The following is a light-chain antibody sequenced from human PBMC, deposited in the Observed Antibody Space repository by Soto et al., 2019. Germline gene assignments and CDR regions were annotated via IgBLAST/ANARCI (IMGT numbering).Light chain of an antibody. CDR1: QDISNY. Sequence: DIQMSQSPSSLSASVGDRVTITCQASQDISNYLNWYQHKPGKPPKLLIYDASNLETGVPSRFSGSKSGTAFTFTITSLQPEDIATYYCQQYDNLPFSFCGGTKVEIK. CDR2: DAS. CDR3: QQYDNLPFS. J-gene: IGKJ4*01. V-gene: IGKV1-33*01.